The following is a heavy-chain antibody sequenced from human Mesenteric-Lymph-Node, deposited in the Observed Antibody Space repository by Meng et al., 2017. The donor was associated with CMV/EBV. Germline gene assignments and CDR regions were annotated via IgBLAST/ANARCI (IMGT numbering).Heavy chain of an antibody. CDR3: ARDWSWNFDY. D-gene: IGHD3-3*01. J-gene: IGHJ4*02. CDR1: GFNFGEAW. CDR2: ISSGSGIT. V-gene: IGHV3-11*06. Sequence: GESLKISCAASGFNFGEAWFSWVRQAPGKGLEWVSYISSGSGITEYADSVKGRFTISRDNAKNSLYLQMNSLRAEDTAVYYCARDWSWNFDYWGQGTLVTVSS.